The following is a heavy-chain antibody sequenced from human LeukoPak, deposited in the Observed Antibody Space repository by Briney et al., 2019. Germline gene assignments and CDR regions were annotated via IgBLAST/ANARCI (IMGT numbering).Heavy chain of an antibody. V-gene: IGHV3-48*04. CDR1: GFTFSSYS. J-gene: IGHJ3*02. D-gene: IGHD6-13*01. Sequence: GGSLRLSCAASGFTFSSYSMNWVRQAPGKGLEWVSYISSSGSTIYYADFVKGRFTISRDNAKNSLYLQMNSLRAEDTAVYYCARDPPAAAGKGVFDIWGQGTMVTVSS. CDR3: ARDPPAAAGKGVFDI. CDR2: ISSSGSTI.